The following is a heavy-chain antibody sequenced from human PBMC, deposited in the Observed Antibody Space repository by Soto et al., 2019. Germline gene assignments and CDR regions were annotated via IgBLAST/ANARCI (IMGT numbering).Heavy chain of an antibody. CDR3: ARDLYCGGDCYLNPSY. Sequence: QVQLVQSGAEVKKPGSSVKVSCKASGGTFSSYAISWVRQAPGQGLEWMGGIIPIFGTANYAQKFQGRVTITADESTSTAFMELSSLRSEDTAVYYCARDLYCGGDCYLNPSYWGQGTLVTVSS. CDR2: IIPIFGTA. D-gene: IGHD2-21*02. J-gene: IGHJ4*02. V-gene: IGHV1-69*01. CDR1: GGTFSSYA.